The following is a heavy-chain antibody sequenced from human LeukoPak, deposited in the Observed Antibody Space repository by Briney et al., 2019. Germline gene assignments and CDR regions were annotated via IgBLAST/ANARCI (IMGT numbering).Heavy chain of an antibody. CDR3: ARKGLAVAAGLDY. J-gene: IGHJ4*02. Sequence: GGSLRLSCAASGFTFSSYNMNWVRQAPGKGLEWISYISTSSSTIYYADSVKGRFTISRDNANNSLYLQMNSLRAEDTAIYYCARKGLAVAAGLDYWGQGTLVTVSS. V-gene: IGHV3-48*01. D-gene: IGHD6-19*01. CDR2: ISTSSSTI. CDR1: GFTFSSYN.